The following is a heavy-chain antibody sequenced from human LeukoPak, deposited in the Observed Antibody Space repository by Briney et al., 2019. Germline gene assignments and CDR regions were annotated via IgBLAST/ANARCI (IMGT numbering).Heavy chain of an antibody. V-gene: IGHV3-7*03. Sequence: PGGSLRLSCAASGFTFSTYCMGWVRQAPGRGLEWVANIQRDGGEKYYVDSVKGRFTISRDNAKNSLFLEVNSLRAEDTAAYYCARIASETYRDGFDIWGQGTTVTISS. CDR1: GFTFSTYC. CDR2: IQRDGGEK. J-gene: IGHJ3*02. CDR3: ARIASETYRDGFDI. D-gene: IGHD3-10*01.